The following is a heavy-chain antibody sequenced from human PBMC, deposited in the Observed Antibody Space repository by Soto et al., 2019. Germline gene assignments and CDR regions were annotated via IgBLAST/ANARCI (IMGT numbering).Heavy chain of an antibody. D-gene: IGHD2-2*01. CDR3: ARGRFYSETSTWFAF. J-gene: IGHJ5*01. CDR2: VSPNSGNT. V-gene: IGHV1-8*01. Sequence: ASVKVSCKASGYTLIDYDINWVRQAPGQGLEWMGWVSPNSGNTVYAQKFQDRVTMTRDTSISTAYMELNNLRFEDTAMYYCARGRFYSETSTWFAFWGQGTPVTVSS. CDR1: GYTLIDYD.